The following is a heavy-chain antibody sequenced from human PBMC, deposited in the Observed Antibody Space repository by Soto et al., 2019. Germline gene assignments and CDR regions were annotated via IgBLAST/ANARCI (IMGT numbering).Heavy chain of an antibody. D-gene: IGHD3-9*01. CDR2: ISWDGEK. CDR1: GFSLNTRGVG. CDR3: AHRRGDLLTGPYYFDS. J-gene: IGHJ4*02. Sequence: QITLKESGPTLVKPTQTLTLTCTFSGFSLNTRGVGVGWIRQPPGKALEWLALISWDGEKRYSPSLKSRLTITTDSTENLLVLTMTNMDPEDTATYYCAHRRGDLLTGPYYFDSWGQGTLVTVSS. V-gene: IGHV2-5*02.